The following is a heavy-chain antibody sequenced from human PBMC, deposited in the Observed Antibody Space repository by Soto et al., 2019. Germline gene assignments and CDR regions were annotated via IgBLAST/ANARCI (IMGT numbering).Heavy chain of an antibody. D-gene: IGHD6-19*01. CDR2: ISNSGGTI. V-gene: IGHV3-11*01. Sequence: GGSLRLSCAASGFTFSHYYMSWIRQAPGKGLEWVSYISNSGGTIYYGDSVKGRFTISRDNGKNSLYLQLNSPRAEDTAVYYCARGIAVAGTYWFDSWGQGTPVTVSS. J-gene: IGHJ5*01. CDR3: ARGIAVAGTYWFDS. CDR1: GFTFSHYY.